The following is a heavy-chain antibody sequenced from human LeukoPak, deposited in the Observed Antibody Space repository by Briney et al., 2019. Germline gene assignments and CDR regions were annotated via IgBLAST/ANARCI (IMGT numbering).Heavy chain of an antibody. CDR3: ASGGGPVVPADY. V-gene: IGHV3-23*01. D-gene: IGHD2-2*01. CDR2: ISGSGGST. Sequence: GGSLRLSCAASGFTFSSYAMSWVRQAPGKGLEWVSAISGSGGSTYYADSVKGRFTISRDNSKNTLYLQMNSLRAEDTAIYYCASGGGPVVPADYWGQGTLVTVSS. J-gene: IGHJ4*02. CDR1: GFTFSSYA.